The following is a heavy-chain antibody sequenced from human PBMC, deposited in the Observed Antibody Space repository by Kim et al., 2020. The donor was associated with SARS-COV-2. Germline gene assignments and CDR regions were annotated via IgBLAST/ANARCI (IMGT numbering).Heavy chain of an antibody. CDR2: ISGSGETT. CDR1: GFNFGIYT. Sequence: GGSLRLSCAASGFNFGIYTMSWVRQTPGKGLEWVSDISGSGETTLFADSVKGLFTISRDNSKNTLFLQMNSLGPEDTAIYYCAKKIPGLYFDYWGQGTLV. CDR3: AKKIPGLYFDY. D-gene: IGHD2-2*02. V-gene: IGHV3-23*01. J-gene: IGHJ4*02.